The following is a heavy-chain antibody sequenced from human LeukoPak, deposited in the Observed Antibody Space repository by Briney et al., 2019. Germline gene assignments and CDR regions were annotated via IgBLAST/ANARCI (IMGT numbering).Heavy chain of an antibody. V-gene: IGHV3-74*01. D-gene: IGHD3-22*01. Sequence: GGSLRLSCAASGFTLSSYWMHWVRQAPGKGLVLVSRIKSDGRTNYADSVKGRFTISRDNAKNTVSLQMNSLRAEDTGVYYCARAPSEIGGYYPEYFRHWGQGILVIVSS. CDR2: IKSDGRT. J-gene: IGHJ1*01. CDR1: GFTLSSYW. CDR3: ARAPSEIGGYYPEYFRH.